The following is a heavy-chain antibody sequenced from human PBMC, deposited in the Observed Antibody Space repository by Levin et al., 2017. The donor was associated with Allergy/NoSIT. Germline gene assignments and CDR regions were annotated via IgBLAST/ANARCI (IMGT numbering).Heavy chain of an antibody. J-gene: IGHJ5*01. CDR2: INPDTGVT. CDR3: ARDAIPHFNGMGYFDP. Sequence: ASVKVSCKTSGYVFTACYIQWVRQAPGQGLEWMGWINPDTGVTYLAQKFKGRLTLTRDTSNSTAYMELKRLTYDDTAVYYCARDAIPHFNGMGYFDPWGPGTLVTVSS. CDR1: GYVFTACY. V-gene: IGHV1-2*02. D-gene: IGHD5-12*01.